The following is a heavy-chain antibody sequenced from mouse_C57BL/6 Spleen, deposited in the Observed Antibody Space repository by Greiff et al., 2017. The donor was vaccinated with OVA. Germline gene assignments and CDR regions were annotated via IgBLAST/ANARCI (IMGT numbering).Heavy chain of an antibody. D-gene: IGHD2-1*01. Sequence: EVKLMESGAELVRPGASVKLSCTASGFNIKDYYMHWVKQRPEQGLEWIGRIDPEDGDTEYAPKFQGKATMTADTSSNTAYLQLSSLTSEDTAVYYCTTGDLLWLLQWFAYGGQGTLVTVSA. J-gene: IGHJ3*01. CDR2: IDPEDGDT. V-gene: IGHV14-1*01. CDR3: TTGDLLWLLQWFAY. CDR1: GFNIKDYY.